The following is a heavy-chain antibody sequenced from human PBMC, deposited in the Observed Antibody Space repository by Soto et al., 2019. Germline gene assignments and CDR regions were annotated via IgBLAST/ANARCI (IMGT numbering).Heavy chain of an antibody. CDR1: GGSVSNSNYY. D-gene: IGHD2-8*01. V-gene: IGHV4-39*01. Sequence: SSETLSLTCTVSGGSVSNSNYYWGWIRQSPGKGLEWIGSVYYRGRSYSKSSVKSRVTISVDTSKNQFSLNLNSVTASDTAVYFCVSQRTSVLTQAYFDYWGPGALVTVSS. J-gene: IGHJ4*02. CDR3: VSQRTSVLTQAYFDY. CDR2: VYYRGRS.